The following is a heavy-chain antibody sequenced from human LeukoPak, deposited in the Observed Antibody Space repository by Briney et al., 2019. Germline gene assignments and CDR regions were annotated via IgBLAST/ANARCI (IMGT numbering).Heavy chain of an antibody. J-gene: IGHJ4*02. V-gene: IGHV3-21*01. CDR2: ISSSSSYI. CDR1: GFTFDDYG. Sequence: GGSLRLSCAAPGFTFDDYGMSWVRQAPGKGLEWVSSISSSSSYIYYADSVKGRFTISRDNARKSLYLQMNTLRAEDTAVYYCARGSDTAMVLFSCFDYWGQGTLVTVSS. CDR3: ARGSDTAMVLFSCFDY. D-gene: IGHD5-18*01.